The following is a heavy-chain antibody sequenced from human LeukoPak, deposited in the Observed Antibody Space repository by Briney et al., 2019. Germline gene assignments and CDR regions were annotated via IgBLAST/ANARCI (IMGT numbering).Heavy chain of an antibody. CDR2: IYYSGST. V-gene: IGHV4-59*08. Sequence: SETLSLTCTVSGGSISSYYWSWIRQPPGRGLEWIGYIYYSGSTNYNPSLKSRVTISVDTSKNQFSLKLSSVTAADTAVYYCARQASSGWYDYWGQGTLVTVSS. D-gene: IGHD6-19*01. CDR3: ARQASSGWYDY. J-gene: IGHJ4*02. CDR1: GGSISSYY.